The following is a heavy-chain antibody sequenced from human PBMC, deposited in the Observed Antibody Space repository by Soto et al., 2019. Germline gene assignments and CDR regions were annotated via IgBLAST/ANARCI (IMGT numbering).Heavy chain of an antibody. J-gene: IGHJ5*02. CDR2: ISAYNGNT. CDR3: SRRPVAGKEPNLFDP. D-gene: IGHD6-19*01. Sequence: QVQLVQSGAEVKKPGASVKVSCKASGYTFTRYGISWVRQAPGQGLEWMGWISAYNGNTNYAQKLQGRVTMTTDTSTSPAYMELRSLRSDDTAVYYCSRRPVAGKEPNLFDPWGQGTLVTVSS. V-gene: IGHV1-18*01. CDR1: GYTFTRYG.